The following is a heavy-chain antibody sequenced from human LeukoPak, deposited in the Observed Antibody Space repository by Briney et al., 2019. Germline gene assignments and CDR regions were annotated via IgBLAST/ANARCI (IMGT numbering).Heavy chain of an antibody. V-gene: IGHV3-48*04. CDR1: GFTFSNAW. CDR2: ISSSGSTI. CDR3: VRGGIPPDY. Sequence: GGSLRLSCAASGFTFSNAWMNWVRQAPGKGLEWVSYISSSGSTIYYADSVKGRFTISRDNAKNSLYLQMNSLRAEDTAVYYCVRGGIPPDYWGQGTLVTVSS. D-gene: IGHD2-2*02. J-gene: IGHJ4*02.